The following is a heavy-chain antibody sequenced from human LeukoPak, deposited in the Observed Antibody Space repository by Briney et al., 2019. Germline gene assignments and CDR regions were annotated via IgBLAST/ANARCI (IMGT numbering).Heavy chain of an antibody. V-gene: IGHV3-30*02. CDR3: AKERGWTAAFDI. Sequence: GGSLRISCAASGFTCSSYGMHCVGEVPGKCLECVAFIRYDGSNKYYADSVKGRFTISRDNSKNTLYLQMNSLRAEDTAVYYCAKERGWTAAFDIWGQGTMVTVSS. D-gene: IGHD6-19*01. CDR2: IRYDGSNK. J-gene: IGHJ3*02. CDR1: GFTCSSYG.